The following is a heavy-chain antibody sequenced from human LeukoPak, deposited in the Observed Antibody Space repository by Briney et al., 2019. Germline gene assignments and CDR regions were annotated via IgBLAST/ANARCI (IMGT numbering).Heavy chain of an antibody. V-gene: IGHV1-24*01. CDR2: FDPEDGET. Sequence: ASVKVSCKVSGYTLTELSMHWVRQAPGKGLEWMGGFDPEDGETIYAQKFQGRVTMTEDTSTDTAYMELSSLRSVDTAVYYCATSAGVDFWSGYTKPSLYYYGMDVWGQGTTVTVSS. D-gene: IGHD3-3*01. J-gene: IGHJ6*02. CDR1: GYTLTELS. CDR3: ATSAGVDFWSGYTKPSLYYYGMDV.